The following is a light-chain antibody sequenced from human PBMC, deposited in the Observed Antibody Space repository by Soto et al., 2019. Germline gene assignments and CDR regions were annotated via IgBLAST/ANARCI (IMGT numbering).Light chain of an antibody. V-gene: IGLV2-11*01. CDR2: DVS. J-gene: IGLJ2*01. CDR1: SSDVGGYNS. Sequence: QSALTQPRSVSGSPGQSVTISCTGTSSDVGGYNSVSWYQQHPGKDPKLMIFDVSKRPSGVPDRFSGFKSGNTASLTISGLQAEDEGDYYCCSYAGSFVVFGGGIKLTVL. CDR3: CSYAGSFVV.